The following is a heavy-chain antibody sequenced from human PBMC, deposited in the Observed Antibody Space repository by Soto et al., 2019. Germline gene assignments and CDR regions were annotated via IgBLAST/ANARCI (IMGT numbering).Heavy chain of an antibody. CDR2: IKSKTDGGTT. V-gene: IGHV3-15*07. J-gene: IGHJ6*02. D-gene: IGHD3-3*01. Sequence: EVQLVESGGGLVKPGGSLRLSCAASGFTFSNAWMNWVRQAPGKGLEWVGRIKSKTDGGTTDYAAPVKGRFTISIDDSKNTLYQQMNSLKTEDTAVYYCTTPPRRRFLEWLPETHRMWYGMDVWGQGTTVTVSS. CDR3: TTPPRRRFLEWLPETHRMWYGMDV. CDR1: GFTFSNAW.